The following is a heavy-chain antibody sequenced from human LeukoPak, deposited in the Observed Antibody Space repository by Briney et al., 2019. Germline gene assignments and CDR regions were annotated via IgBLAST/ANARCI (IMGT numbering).Heavy chain of an antibody. J-gene: IGHJ4*02. CDR1: GGPFSSYA. D-gene: IGHD2-15*01. V-gene: IGHV1-69*06. CDR3: ARDCSGGSCPFDY. Sequence: SVKVSCKASGGPFSSYAISWVRQAPGQGLEWMGGIIPIFGTANYAQNFQGRVTITADKSTSTAYMELSSLRSEDTAVYYCARDCSGGSCPFDYWGQGTLVTVSS. CDR2: IIPIFGTA.